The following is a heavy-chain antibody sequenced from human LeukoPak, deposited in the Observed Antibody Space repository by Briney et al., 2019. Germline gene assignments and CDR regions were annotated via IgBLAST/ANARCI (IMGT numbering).Heavy chain of an antibody. CDR2: MNPSSGNT. J-gene: IGHJ6*02. Sequence: ASVKVSCKASGYTFTSYDINWVRQATGQGLEWMGWMNPSSGNTGYAQKFQGRVTMTRNTSISTAYMELSSLRSEDTAVYYCARGPYYDILTGYYYYGMDVWGQGTTVTVSS. CDR1: GYTFTSYD. D-gene: IGHD3-9*01. V-gene: IGHV1-8*01. CDR3: ARGPYYDILTGYYYYGMDV.